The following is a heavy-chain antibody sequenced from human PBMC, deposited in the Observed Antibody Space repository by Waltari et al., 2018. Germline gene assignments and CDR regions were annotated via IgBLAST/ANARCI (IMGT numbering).Heavy chain of an antibody. D-gene: IGHD6-6*01. Sequence: EVQLVEAGGGLVQPGGSLRLSCAASGSTLSSYWLGWVRQAPGKGLEWVANIKQDGSEKYYVDSVKGRFTISRDNAKNSLYLQMNSLRAEDTAVYYCARMGSSSSSYWGQGTLVTVSS. CDR2: IKQDGSEK. V-gene: IGHV3-7*01. CDR1: GSTLSSYW. CDR3: ARMGSSSSSY. J-gene: IGHJ4*02.